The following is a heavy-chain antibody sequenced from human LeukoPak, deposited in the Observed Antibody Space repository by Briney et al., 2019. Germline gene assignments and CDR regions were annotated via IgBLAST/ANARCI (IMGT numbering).Heavy chain of an antibody. D-gene: IGHD6-13*01. J-gene: IGHJ4*02. CDR1: GRSISNY. CDR2: IYYSGSTNYNPYSGST. CDR3: ARQSRGAAAGNDY. V-gene: IGHV4-59*08. Sequence: SETLSLTCSVSGRSISNYWSWIRQPPGRGLEWIGYIYYSGSTNYNPYSGSTNYNPSLKSRVTISVDASKNQFSLQLFSVTAADTAVYYCARQSRGAAAGNDYWGQGTLVTVSS.